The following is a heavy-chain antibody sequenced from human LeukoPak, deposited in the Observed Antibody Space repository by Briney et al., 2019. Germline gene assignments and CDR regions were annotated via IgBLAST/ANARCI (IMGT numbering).Heavy chain of an antibody. Sequence: PGGSLRLSCAASGFTFSSYAMSWVRQAPGKGLEWVSAISGSGGSTYYADSVKGRFTISRDNSKNTLYLQMNSLRAEDTAVYYCAKSPLAYCGGDCSYYWGQGTLVTVSS. CDR1: GFTFSSYA. CDR3: AKSPLAYCGGDCSYY. V-gene: IGHV3-23*01. D-gene: IGHD2-21*02. CDR2: ISGSGGST. J-gene: IGHJ4*02.